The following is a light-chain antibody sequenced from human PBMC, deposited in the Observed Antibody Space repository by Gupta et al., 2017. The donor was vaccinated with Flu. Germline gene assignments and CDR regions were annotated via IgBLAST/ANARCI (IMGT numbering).Light chain of an antibody. CDR2: DTS. J-gene: IGKJ4*01. Sequence: SIGERATLSYRASQTIGRQLAWYQQQPGRAPRLLIYDTSNRATDIPARFSGSGSGPDFTLTIHRIAAGDLGVYFCQPRSVWPLTFGGGTRGE. CDR1: QTIGRQ. V-gene: IGKV3-11*01. CDR3: QPRSVWPLT.